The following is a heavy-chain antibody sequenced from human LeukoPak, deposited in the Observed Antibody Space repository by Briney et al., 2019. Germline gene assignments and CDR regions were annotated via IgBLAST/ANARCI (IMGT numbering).Heavy chain of an antibody. CDR3: VRDLSIVGNFEY. CDR2: IYHSGST. V-gene: IGHV4-38-2*02. J-gene: IGHJ4*02. Sequence: PSETLSLTCTVSGGSISSYYWGWIRQPPGKGLEWIGSIYHSGSTYYNPSLRSRVTVSLDTSKNQFSLKLSSVTAADTAVYYCVRDLSIVGNFEYWGQGTLVTVSS. D-gene: IGHD3-22*01. CDR1: GGSISSYY.